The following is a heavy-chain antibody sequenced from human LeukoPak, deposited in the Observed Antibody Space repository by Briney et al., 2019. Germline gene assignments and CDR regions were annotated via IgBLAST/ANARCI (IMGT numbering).Heavy chain of an antibody. J-gene: IGHJ4*02. CDR3: ASGWYDYLNN. V-gene: IGHV4-30-4*08. CDR1: GGSLSSGDYC. D-gene: IGHD6-19*01. CDR2: IYYSGST. Sequence: PSETLSLTCTVSGGSLSSGDYCWSWIRQPPGKCMEWIGYIYYSGSTYYNPSLKSRVTISVDTSKNQFSLKLSSVSAADTALYYCASGWYDYLNNGAQGTLVTFSS.